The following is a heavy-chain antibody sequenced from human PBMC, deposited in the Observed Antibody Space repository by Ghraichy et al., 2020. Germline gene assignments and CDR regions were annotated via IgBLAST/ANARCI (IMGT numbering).Heavy chain of an antibody. V-gene: IGHV3-48*02. Sequence: GESLNISCAASGFTFSSYSMNWVRQAPGKGLEWVSYIISSSSTIYYADSVKGRFTISRDNAKNSLYLKMDSLRDEDTAVYYCARDWWGCRRTSCYSDYWGQGTLVTVSS. D-gene: IGHD2-2*02. CDR2: IISSSSTI. J-gene: IGHJ4*02. CDR3: ARDWWGCRRTSCYSDY. CDR1: GFTFSSYS.